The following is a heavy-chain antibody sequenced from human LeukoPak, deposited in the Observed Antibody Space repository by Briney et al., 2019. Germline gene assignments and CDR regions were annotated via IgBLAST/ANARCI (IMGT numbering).Heavy chain of an antibody. Sequence: GASVKVSCKASGYTFTTHDLTWVRQATGQGLEWMEWMNPGSGDTAYAQKFQGRLTMTRDTSMSTAYMELNSLGSEDTAIYYCARGLGDYNTDWFPVSGYWGQGTPVTVSS. D-gene: IGHD3-9*01. J-gene: IGHJ4*02. V-gene: IGHV1-8*01. CDR3: ARGLGDYNTDWFPVSGY. CDR2: MNPGSGDT. CDR1: GYTFTTHD.